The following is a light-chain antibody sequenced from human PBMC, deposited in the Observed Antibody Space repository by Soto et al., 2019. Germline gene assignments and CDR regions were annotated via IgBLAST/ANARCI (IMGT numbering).Light chain of an antibody. Sequence: DIQMTQSPSTLSASVGDRVTITCRASQSIRSWLAWYQQKPGKAPKFLIYKASSLESGVPSRFSGSGSGTDFTLTISRLEPEDFAVYYCQQYGSSPSITFGQGTRLEI. CDR1: QSIRSW. CDR2: KAS. CDR3: QQYGSSPSIT. J-gene: IGKJ5*01. V-gene: IGKV1-5*03.